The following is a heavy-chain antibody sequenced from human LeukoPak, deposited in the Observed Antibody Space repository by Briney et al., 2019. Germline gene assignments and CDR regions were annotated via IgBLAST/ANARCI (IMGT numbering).Heavy chain of an antibody. J-gene: IGHJ4*02. Sequence: SGGSLRLSCEASGSTFSNYAMSWVRQAPGKGLECVSPISGSGGSTYYRDSVKGRFTVSRDNSKNTLYLQMNSLRAEDTAVYYCAKSPAGSSWPSIDYWGQGTLVTVSS. CDR3: AKSPAGSSWPSIDY. D-gene: IGHD6-13*01. CDR1: GSTFSNYA. CDR2: ISGSGGST. V-gene: IGHV3-23*01.